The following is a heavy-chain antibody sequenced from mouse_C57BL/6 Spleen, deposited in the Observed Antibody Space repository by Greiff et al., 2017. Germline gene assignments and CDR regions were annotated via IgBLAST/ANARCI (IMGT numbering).Heavy chain of an antibody. CDR2: INPSSGYT. J-gene: IGHJ4*01. V-gene: IGHV1-4*01. Sequence: QVQLQQSGAELARPGASVKMSCKASGYTFTSYTMHWVKQRPGQGLEWIGYINPSSGYTKYNQKFKDKATLTADKSSSTAYMQLSSLTSEDSAVYYCARDYYGSSYYAMDYWGQGTSGTVSS. CDR3: ARDYYGSSYYAMDY. CDR1: GYTFTSYT. D-gene: IGHD1-1*01.